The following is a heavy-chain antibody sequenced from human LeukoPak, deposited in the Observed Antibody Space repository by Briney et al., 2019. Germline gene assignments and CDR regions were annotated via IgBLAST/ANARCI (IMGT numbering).Heavy chain of an antibody. D-gene: IGHD2-21*02. CDR2: IYYSGST. J-gene: IGHJ5*02. CDR1: GGSISSYY. Sequence: PSETLSLTCTVSGGSISSYYWSWIRQPPGKGLEWIGYIYYSGSTNYNPSLKSRVTMSIDTSKNQFSLKLTSVTAADTAVYYCAKGPYCGGDCYFWFDPWGQGTLVTVSS. CDR3: AKGPYCGGDCYFWFDP. V-gene: IGHV4-59*12.